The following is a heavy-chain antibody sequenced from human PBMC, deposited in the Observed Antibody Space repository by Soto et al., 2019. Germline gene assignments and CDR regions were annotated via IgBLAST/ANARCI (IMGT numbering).Heavy chain of an antibody. Sequence: QVQLVQSGAEVKKPGASVTVSCKAAGYTFPNYYIHWVRQAPGQGLEWMGLIQPSDGSTTYAQQYQGRIIMTRETTTSTVSLELSSLRYDDTDVYYCARGAQIERGYSVYGSYWDQGTLVTVSS. V-gene: IGHV1-46*01. CDR1: GYTFPNYY. CDR3: ARGAQIERGYSVYGSY. CDR2: IQPSDGST. D-gene: IGHD5-12*01. J-gene: IGHJ4*01.